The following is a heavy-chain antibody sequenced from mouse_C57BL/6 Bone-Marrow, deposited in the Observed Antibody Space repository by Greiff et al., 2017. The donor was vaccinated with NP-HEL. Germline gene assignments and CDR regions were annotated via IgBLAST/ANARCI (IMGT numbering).Heavy chain of an antibody. CDR1: GYTFTSYW. D-gene: IGHD1-1*01. Sequence: VQLQQPGAELVKPGASVKLSCKASGYTFTSYWMHWVKQRPGQGLEWIGMIHPNSGSTNYNEKFKSKATLTVDKSSSTAYMQLSSLTSEDSAVYYCARRNYYGSRGAWFAYWGQGTLVTVSA. CDR2: IHPNSGST. CDR3: ARRNYYGSRGAWFAY. V-gene: IGHV1-64*01. J-gene: IGHJ3*01.